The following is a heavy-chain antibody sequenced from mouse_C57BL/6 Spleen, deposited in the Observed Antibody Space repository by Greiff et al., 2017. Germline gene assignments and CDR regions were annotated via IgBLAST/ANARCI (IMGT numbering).Heavy chain of an antibody. J-gene: IGHJ4*01. CDR2: IYPGDGDT. CDR1: GYAFSSSW. Sequence: VQLVESGPELVKPGASVKISCKASGYAFSSSWMNWVKQRPGKGLEWIGRIYPGDGDTNYNGKFKGKATLTADKASSTAYMQLSSLTSEDSAVYFCARSPYDYDAMDYWGQGTSVTVSS. CDR3: ARSPYDYDAMDY. V-gene: IGHV1-82*01.